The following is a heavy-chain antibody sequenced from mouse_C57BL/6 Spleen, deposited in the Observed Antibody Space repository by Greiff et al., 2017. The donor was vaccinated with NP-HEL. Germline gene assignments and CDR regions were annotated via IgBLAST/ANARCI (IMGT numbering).Heavy chain of an antibody. D-gene: IGHD2-2*01. V-gene: IGHV1-26*01. CDR3: ARGGIGVTTETWFAY. Sequence: EVQLQQSGPELVKPGASVKISCKASGYTFTDYYMNWVKQSHGKSLEWIGDINPNNGGTSYNQKFKGKATLTVDKSSSTAYMELRSLTSEDSAVYYGARGGIGVTTETWFAYWGQGTLVTVSA. CDR2: INPNNGGT. J-gene: IGHJ3*01. CDR1: GYTFTDYY.